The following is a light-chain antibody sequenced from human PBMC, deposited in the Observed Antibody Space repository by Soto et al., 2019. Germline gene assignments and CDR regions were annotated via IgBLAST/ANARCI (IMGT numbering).Light chain of an antibody. CDR1: QSISIF. J-gene: IGKJ1*01. Sequence: EIVLTQSPATLSLSPGERATLSCRASQSISIFLAWYQQKPGQAPRLLIYDASNRATGIPARFSGSGSGTDFTLTISSLEPDDFAVYYCQHRSTWWTFGQGTKVYIK. CDR3: QHRSTWWT. CDR2: DAS. V-gene: IGKV3-11*01.